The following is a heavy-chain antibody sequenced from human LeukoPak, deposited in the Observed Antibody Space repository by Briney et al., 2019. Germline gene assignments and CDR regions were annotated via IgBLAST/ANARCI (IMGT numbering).Heavy chain of an antibody. Sequence: GGSLRLSCAASGFTFSSYGMNWVRQAPGKGLEWVSAISGSGGSTYYADSVKGRFTISRDNSKNTLYLQMNSLRAEDTAVYYCAKDLGPTNYYGSGSYPQAFDDWGQGTLVTVSS. D-gene: IGHD3-10*01. CDR2: ISGSGGST. V-gene: IGHV3-23*01. CDR3: AKDLGPTNYYGSGSYPQAFDD. J-gene: IGHJ4*02. CDR1: GFTFSSYG.